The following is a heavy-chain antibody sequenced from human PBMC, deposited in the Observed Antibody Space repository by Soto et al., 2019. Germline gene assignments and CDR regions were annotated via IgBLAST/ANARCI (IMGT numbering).Heavy chain of an antibody. Sequence: ASVKVSCKASGYTFTSYGMHWVRHAPEQRLECMGWINAGNGNTKYSQKSPGRVTITRNTSASTAYMELSSMRSEDTAVYYCARARITIFGVVTAMDVWGQWTTVTV. J-gene: IGHJ6*02. V-gene: IGHV1-3*01. CDR3: ARARITIFGVVTAMDV. CDR2: INAGNGNT. D-gene: IGHD3-3*01. CDR1: GYTFTSYG.